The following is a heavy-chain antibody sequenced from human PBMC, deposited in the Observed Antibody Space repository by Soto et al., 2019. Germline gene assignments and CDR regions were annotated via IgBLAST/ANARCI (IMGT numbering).Heavy chain of an antibody. CDR3: VRDGTKTLRDWFDP. CDR2: IYATGTT. V-gene: IGHV4-4*07. Sequence: SETLSLTCTVSGASISGFYWSWIRKSAGKGLEWIGRIYATGTTDYNPSLKSRVMMSVDTSKKQFSLKLRSVTAAGTAVYYCVRDGTKTLRDWFDPWGQGISVTVPQ. J-gene: IGHJ5*02. CDR1: GASISGFY. D-gene: IGHD1-1*01.